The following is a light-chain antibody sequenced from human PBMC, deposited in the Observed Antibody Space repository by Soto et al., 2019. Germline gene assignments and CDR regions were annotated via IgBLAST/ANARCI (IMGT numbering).Light chain of an antibody. V-gene: IGKV3-15*01. CDR3: QQYKNWPPLT. CDR2: GAS. Sequence: EIVMTQSPATLSVYPGERATLSCRASQSLGSSLAWYQQVTGQAPRLLIYGASTRATGIPARFSGSGSGTEFTLTISSLESEDFAVYYCQQYKNWPPLTFGGGTKVGIK. J-gene: IGKJ4*01. CDR1: QSLGSS.